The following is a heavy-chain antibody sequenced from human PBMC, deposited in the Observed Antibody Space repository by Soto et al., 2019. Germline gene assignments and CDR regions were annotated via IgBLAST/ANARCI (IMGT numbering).Heavy chain of an antibody. J-gene: IGHJ4*02. D-gene: IGHD5-18*01. CDR1: GFSFSSLG. Sequence: GGSLRLSCAVSGFSFSSLGMHWVRQAPGKGLEWVAVISYDGSKKYYADSVEGRFTISRDNSKNTLYLQMNSLRAEDTAVYYCAKGGYNYGYYFDYWGQGTLVTVSS. CDR2: ISYDGSKK. CDR3: AKGGYNYGYYFDY. V-gene: IGHV3-30*18.